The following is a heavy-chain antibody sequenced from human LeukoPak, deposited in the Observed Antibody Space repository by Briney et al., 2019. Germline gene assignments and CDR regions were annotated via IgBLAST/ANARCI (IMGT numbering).Heavy chain of an antibody. Sequence: GESLQISCKGSGYSFTSYWIGWVRQMPGKGLEGMGIIYPGDSDTRYSPSFQGQVTISADKSISTAYLQWSSLKASDTAMYYCARSGRIQLWSHEGSLYFDYWGQGTLVTVSS. D-gene: IGHD5-18*01. CDR2: IYPGDSDT. J-gene: IGHJ4*02. CDR1: GYSFTSYW. V-gene: IGHV5-51*01. CDR3: ARSGRIQLWSHEGSLYFDY.